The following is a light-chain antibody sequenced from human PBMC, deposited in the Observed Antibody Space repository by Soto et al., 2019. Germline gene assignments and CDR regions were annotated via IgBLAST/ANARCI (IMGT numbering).Light chain of an antibody. Sequence: DIQLTQSPSSLSAALGDSITITCRASETISTFLNWYQVQPGKAPRLLVYGASYLQVGVPVRFRGSGSGTLYTLTIDNLQREDLASYFCQQFFSAVLTCGGGTRVDI. CDR2: GAS. V-gene: IGKV1-39*01. CDR3: QQFFSAVLT. J-gene: IGKJ4*01. CDR1: ETISTF.